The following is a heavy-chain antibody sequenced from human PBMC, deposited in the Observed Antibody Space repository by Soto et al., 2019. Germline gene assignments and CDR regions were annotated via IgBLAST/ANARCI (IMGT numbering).Heavy chain of an antibody. Sequence: PSETLSLTCAVSGGSISSGGYSWNWIRQQQGKGLEWIGYIYYSGNTYYNPSLKRRSTLSGDRSKNRFSLNLISVTAAYTAVDYCASNVAADDALAVWGQGTMVTVSS. CDR2: IYYSGNT. CDR1: GGSISSGGYS. D-gene: IGHD2-15*01. CDR3: ASNVAADDALAV. V-gene: IGHV4-30-2*01. J-gene: IGHJ3*01.